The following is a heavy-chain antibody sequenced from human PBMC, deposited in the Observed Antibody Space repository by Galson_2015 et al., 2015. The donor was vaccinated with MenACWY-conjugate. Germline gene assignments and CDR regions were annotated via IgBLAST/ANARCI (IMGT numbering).Heavy chain of an antibody. CDR1: GGSFSGYY. Sequence: ETLSLTCAVYGGSFSGYYWSGIRQPPGEGLEWIGEITHSGSTNSNPSLKSRVTISVDTSKNQSSLKLSSVTAADTAVYYCARALGIAAADPYGMDVWGQGTTVTVSS. CDR2: ITHSGST. D-gene: IGHD6-13*01. V-gene: IGHV4-34*01. CDR3: ARALGIAAADPYGMDV. J-gene: IGHJ6*02.